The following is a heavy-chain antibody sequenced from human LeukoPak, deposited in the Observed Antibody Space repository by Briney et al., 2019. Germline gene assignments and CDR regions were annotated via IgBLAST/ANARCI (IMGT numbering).Heavy chain of an antibody. CDR2: IYHSGST. CDR1: GYSISSGYY. V-gene: IGHV4-38-2*02. D-gene: IGHD3-10*01. J-gene: IGHJ4*02. CDR3: AGSLYYYGSGSYGDY. Sequence: SETLSLTCTVSGYSISSGYYWGWIRQPPGKGLEWIGSIYHSGSTYYNPSLKSRVTISVDTSKNQFSLKLSSVTAADTAVYYCAGSLYYYGSGSYGDYWGQGTLVTVSS.